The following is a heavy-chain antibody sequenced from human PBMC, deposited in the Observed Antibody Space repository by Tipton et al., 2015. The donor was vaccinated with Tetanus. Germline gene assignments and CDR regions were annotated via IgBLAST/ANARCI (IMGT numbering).Heavy chain of an antibody. CDR2: IHTKTGNP. CDR3: ARGTSSGSQYWYFDL. V-gene: IGHV7-4-1*02. CDR1: GYMFTHYV. J-gene: IGHJ2*01. D-gene: IGHD1-26*01. Sequence: QSGAEVKKPGASVKVSCKASGYMFTHYVMNWVRQAPGQGLEWMGWIHTKTGNPTYAQGLTGRFVFSLDTSVSTAYLQISSLKAEDTAVYYCARGTSSGSQYWYFDLWGRGTLVTVSS.